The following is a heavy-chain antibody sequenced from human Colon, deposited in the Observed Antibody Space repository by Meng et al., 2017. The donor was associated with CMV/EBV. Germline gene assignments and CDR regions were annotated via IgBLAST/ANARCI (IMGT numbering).Heavy chain of an antibody. CDR3: AREAGPFFGVIVYDS. J-gene: IGHJ4*02. Sequence: QVKLQQWGEGLLKTSETWSRTCGVSGGSLSGYYWTWIRQSPGKGLEWIGEINQSGSTNYNPSLKSRVTVSVDTSKNQFSLRVTSVTAADSALYYCAREAGPFFGVIVYDSWGQGTLVTVSS. CDR2: INQSGST. CDR1: GGSLSGYY. V-gene: IGHV4-34*01. D-gene: IGHD3-3*01.